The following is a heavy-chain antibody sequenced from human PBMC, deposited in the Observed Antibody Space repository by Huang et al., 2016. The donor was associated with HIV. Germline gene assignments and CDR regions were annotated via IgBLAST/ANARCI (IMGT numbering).Heavy chain of an antibody. Sequence: QITLKESGPVLVKPTETLTLTCTVSGFSLNRGRMGVTWMRQPPWRALEWRAQIFSNDEKSYSTSLKSRISISKDTSKSQVVLIMTNMDPADTATYYCARVWGSYFDFWGQGILVTVSS. CDR1: GFSLNRGRMG. J-gene: IGHJ4*02. D-gene: IGHD3-16*01. CDR2: IFSNDEK. V-gene: IGHV2-26*01. CDR3: ARVWGSYFDF.